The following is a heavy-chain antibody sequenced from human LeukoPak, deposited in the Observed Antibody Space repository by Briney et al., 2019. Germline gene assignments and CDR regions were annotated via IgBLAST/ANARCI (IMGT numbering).Heavy chain of an antibody. D-gene: IGHD6-19*01. J-gene: IGHJ4*02. CDR1: GGSISSYY. V-gene: IGHV4-59*01. Sequence: SETLSLTCTVSGGSISSYYWSWIRQPPGKGLEWIGYIYYSGSTNYNPSLKSRVTISVDTSKNQFSLKLSSVTAADTAVYYCARRGAVAAIFDYWGQGTLVTVPS. CDR3: ARRGAVAAIFDY. CDR2: IYYSGST.